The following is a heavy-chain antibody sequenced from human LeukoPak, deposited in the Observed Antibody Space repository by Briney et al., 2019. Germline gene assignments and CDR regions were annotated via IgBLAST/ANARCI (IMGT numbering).Heavy chain of an antibody. CDR3: AREEDARTDAFDI. CDR2: IKQDGTEK. CDR1: GFTFTTYW. V-gene: IGHV3-7*01. J-gene: IGHJ3*02. Sequence: GGSLRLSCAASGFTFTTYWMSWVRQAPGKGLEWVANIKQDGTEKYYVDSVKGRFTISRDNAKNSLYLQMNSLRVEDTAVYYCAREEDARTDAFDIWGQGTMVIVSS.